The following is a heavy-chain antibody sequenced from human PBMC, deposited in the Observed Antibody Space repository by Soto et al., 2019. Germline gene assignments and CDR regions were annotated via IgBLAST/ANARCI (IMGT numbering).Heavy chain of an antibody. CDR1: GGTFSNYA. CDR3: ARDILFYDSSVSFSPNPVDY. V-gene: IGHV1-69*01. D-gene: IGHD3-22*01. J-gene: IGHJ4*02. Sequence: QVQLVQSGAEVKKPGSSVKVSCKVSGGTFSNYAITWVRQAPGQGLEWMGGIIPTLDTANYAQKFQGRVPITAAESMETAYMVLSSLRSEDTASYYFARDILFYDSSVSFSPNPVDYWGQGTLITVSS. CDR2: IIPTLDTA.